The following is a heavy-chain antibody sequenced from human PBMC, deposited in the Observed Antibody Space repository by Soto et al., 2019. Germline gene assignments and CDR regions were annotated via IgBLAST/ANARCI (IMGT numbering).Heavy chain of an antibody. CDR2: ISYDGSNK. CDR1: GSTFSSYG. Sequence: GGSLRLSCAASGSTFSSYGMHWVRQAPGKGLEWVAVISYDGSNKYYADSVKGRFTISRDNSKNTLYLQMNSLRAEDTAVYYCAKDFLAVAGTDYYYGMDVWGQGTTVTVSS. V-gene: IGHV3-30*18. D-gene: IGHD6-19*01. CDR3: AKDFLAVAGTDYYYGMDV. J-gene: IGHJ6*02.